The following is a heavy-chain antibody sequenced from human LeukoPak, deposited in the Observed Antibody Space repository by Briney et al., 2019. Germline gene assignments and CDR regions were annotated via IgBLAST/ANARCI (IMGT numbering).Heavy chain of an antibody. Sequence: GASVKVSCKASGGTFSSYAISWVRQAPGQGLEWMGRMIPILGIANYAQKFQGRVTITADKSTSTAYMELSRLRSEDTAVYYCARDKFSGGYCSGGSCSDYWGQGTLVTVSS. D-gene: IGHD2-15*01. CDR2: MIPILGIA. J-gene: IGHJ4*02. V-gene: IGHV1-69*04. CDR1: GGTFSSYA. CDR3: ARDKFSGGYCSGGSCSDY.